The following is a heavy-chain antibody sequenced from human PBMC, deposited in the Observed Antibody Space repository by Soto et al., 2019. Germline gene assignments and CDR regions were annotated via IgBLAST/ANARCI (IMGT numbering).Heavy chain of an antibody. V-gene: IGHV3-48*03. CDR3: ARDRPKALRSYYGMDV. J-gene: IGHJ6*02. CDR1: GFTFSSYE. D-gene: IGHD5-12*01. CDR2: ISSSGSTI. Sequence: PGGSLRLSCAASGFTFSSYEMNWVRQAPGKGLEWVSYISSSGSTIYYADSVKGRFTISRDNAKNSLYLQMNSLRAEDTAVYYCARDRPKALRSYYGMDVWGQGTTVTVSS.